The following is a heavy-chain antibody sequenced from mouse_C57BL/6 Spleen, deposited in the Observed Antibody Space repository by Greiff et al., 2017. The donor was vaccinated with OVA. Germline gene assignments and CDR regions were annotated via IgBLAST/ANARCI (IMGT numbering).Heavy chain of an antibody. D-gene: IGHD2-5*01. J-gene: IGHJ2*01. Sequence: VQLVESGPELVKPGASVKISCKASGYAFSSSWMNWVKQRPGKGLEWIGRIYPGDGDTNYNGKFKGKATLTADKSSSTAYMQLSSLTSEDSAVYFCARSESNYNFDYWGQGTTLTVSS. CDR2: IYPGDGDT. CDR1: GYAFSSSW. CDR3: ARSESNYNFDY. V-gene: IGHV1-82*01.